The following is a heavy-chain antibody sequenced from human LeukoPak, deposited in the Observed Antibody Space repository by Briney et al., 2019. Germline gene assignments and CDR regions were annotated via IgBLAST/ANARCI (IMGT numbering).Heavy chain of an antibody. Sequence: GESLRLSCATSGFTFSSYAMSWVRQAPGKGLEWVSAISASGGSPYYADSVKGRFTISRDNSKNTLYLQMKSLGAEDTAVYYCAKGSTRYYDSVIDYWGQGTLVTVSS. D-gene: IGHD3-22*01. CDR3: AKGSTRYYDSVIDY. V-gene: IGHV3-23*01. J-gene: IGHJ4*02. CDR2: ISASGGSP. CDR1: GFTFSSYA.